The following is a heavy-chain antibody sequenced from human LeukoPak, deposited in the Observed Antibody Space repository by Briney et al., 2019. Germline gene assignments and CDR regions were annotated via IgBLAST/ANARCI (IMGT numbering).Heavy chain of an antibody. Sequence: SETLSLTCTVSGGSISSSSYYWGWIRQPPGKGLEWIGSIYYSGSTYYNPSLKSRVTISVDTSKNQFSLKLSSVTAADTAVYYCARPNARIRGYSYGLREYFDYWGQGTLVTVSS. J-gene: IGHJ4*02. D-gene: IGHD5-18*01. CDR2: IYYSGST. V-gene: IGHV4-39*07. CDR3: ARPNARIRGYSYGLREYFDY. CDR1: GGSISSSSYY.